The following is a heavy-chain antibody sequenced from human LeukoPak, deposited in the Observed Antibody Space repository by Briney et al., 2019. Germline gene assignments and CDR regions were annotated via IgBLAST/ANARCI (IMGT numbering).Heavy chain of an antibody. D-gene: IGHD3-10*01. V-gene: IGHV3-23*01. CDR3: AKGPFGELLFLLVDS. Sequence: GGSLRLSCAASGFTFSSYSMNWVRQAPGKGLEWVSAISGSGGSTYYADSVKGRFTISRDNSKNTLYLQMNSLRAEDTAVYYCAKGPFGELLFLLVDSWGQGTLVTVSS. CDR1: GFTFSSYS. CDR2: ISGSGGST. J-gene: IGHJ4*02.